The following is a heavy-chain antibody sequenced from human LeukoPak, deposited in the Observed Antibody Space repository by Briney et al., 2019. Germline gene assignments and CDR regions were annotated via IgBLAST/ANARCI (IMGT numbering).Heavy chain of an antibody. CDR1: GITSSDAW. D-gene: IGHD2-2*02. J-gene: IGHJ6*02. CDR3: TTEGVFSASIRV. CDR2: IRSRVDGGTV. Sequence: PGGSLRLSCTASGITSSDAWMSWVRQAPGKGLEWVGRIRSRVDGGTVDYAAPVKGRVTISRDESENTLYLQMNSLKTEDTAVYYCTTEGVFSASIRVWGQGTTVTVSS. V-gene: IGHV3-15*01.